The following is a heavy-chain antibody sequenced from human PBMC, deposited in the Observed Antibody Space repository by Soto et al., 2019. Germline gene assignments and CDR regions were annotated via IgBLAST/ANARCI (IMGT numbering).Heavy chain of an antibody. V-gene: IGHV1-69*06. CDR1: EGSFGSCA. Sequence: VNVSCKDSEGSFGSCAVRWVLQAPGQGLEWMGGIIPIFGTANYAQKFQGRVTITADKSTSTAYMELSSLRSEDTAVYYRAGAARDAFDIRGQGTMVTVSS. CDR2: IIPIFGTA. D-gene: IGHD2-15*01. J-gene: IGHJ3*02. CDR3: AGAARDAFDI.